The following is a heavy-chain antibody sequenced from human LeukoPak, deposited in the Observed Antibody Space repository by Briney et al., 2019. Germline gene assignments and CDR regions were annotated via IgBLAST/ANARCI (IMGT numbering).Heavy chain of an antibody. V-gene: IGHV3-64D*06. Sequence: GGSLRLSCSASGFTFSSYAMHWVRQAPGKELEYVSAISSNGGSTYYADSVKGRFTMPRDNSKNTLYLQVSSLRAEDTAVYYCVKDHYYGSGSYYRGDYWGQGTLVTVSS. D-gene: IGHD3-10*01. CDR2: ISSNGGST. CDR3: VKDHYYGSGSYYRGDY. J-gene: IGHJ4*02. CDR1: GFTFSSYA.